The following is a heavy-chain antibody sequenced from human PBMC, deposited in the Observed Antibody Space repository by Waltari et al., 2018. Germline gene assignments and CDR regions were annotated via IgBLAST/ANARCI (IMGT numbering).Heavy chain of an antibody. CDR2: ISYDGSNK. V-gene: IGHV3-30-3*01. Sequence: QVQLVESGGGVVQPGRSLRLSCAASGFTFSSYAMHWVHQAPGKGLEWVAVISYDGSNKYYADSVKGRFTISRDNSKNTLYLQMNSLRAEDTAVYYCARDRAGCTGGVCYTSDAFDIWGQGTMVTVSS. CDR1: GFTFSSYA. D-gene: IGHD2-8*02. J-gene: IGHJ3*02. CDR3: ARDRAGCTGGVCYTSDAFDI.